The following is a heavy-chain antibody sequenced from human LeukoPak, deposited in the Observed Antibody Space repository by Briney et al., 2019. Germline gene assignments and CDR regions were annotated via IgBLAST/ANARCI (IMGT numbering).Heavy chain of an antibody. V-gene: IGHV4-30-2*01. D-gene: IGHD3-3*01. J-gene: IGHJ4*02. CDR3: ARDLFGVTVDSLSSPGYFDY. CDR2: IYHSGST. Sequence: SQTLSLTCTVSGGSISSGGYYWSWIRQPPGKGLEWIGYIYHSGSTYYNPSLKSRVTISVDRSKNQFSLKLSSVTAADTAVYYCARDLFGVTVDSLSSPGYFDYWGQGTLVTVSS. CDR1: GGSISSGGYY.